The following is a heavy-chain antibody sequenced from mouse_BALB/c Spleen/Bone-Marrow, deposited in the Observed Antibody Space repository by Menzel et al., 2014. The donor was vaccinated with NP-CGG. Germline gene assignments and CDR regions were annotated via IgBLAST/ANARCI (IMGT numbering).Heavy chain of an antibody. D-gene: IGHD1-2*01. CDR2: IYPGSGST. Sequence: QVQLQQSGPELVKPGASVKMSCKASGYTFTDYVISWVKQRTGQGLEWIGEIYPGSGSTYYNEKFKGKATLTADKSSNTAYIQLSSLTSEDSAVYFCARKNYGWAYWGQGALVTVSA. CDR1: GYTFTDYV. V-gene: IGHV1-81*01. CDR3: ARKNYGWAY. J-gene: IGHJ3*01.